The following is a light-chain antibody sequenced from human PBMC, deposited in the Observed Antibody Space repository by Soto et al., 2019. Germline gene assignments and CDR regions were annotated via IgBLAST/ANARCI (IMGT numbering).Light chain of an antibody. V-gene: IGKV3-11*01. CDR3: QQRRDWPLT. Sequence: EIVLTQSPATLSLSPGERATLSCRASQSVSSYLAWYQQKPGQAPRLLISDASNRATGIPARFSGSGSGTDVPLPVSSLEPEDFAVYYCQQRRDWPLTFGGGTKVEI. CDR1: QSVSSY. CDR2: DAS. J-gene: IGKJ4*01.